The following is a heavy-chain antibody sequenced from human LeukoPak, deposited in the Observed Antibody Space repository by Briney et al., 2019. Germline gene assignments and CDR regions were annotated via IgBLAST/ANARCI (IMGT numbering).Heavy chain of an antibody. V-gene: IGHV3-7*01. CDR1: GFTFSSYW. CDR2: IKQDGSEK. J-gene: IGHJ4*02. Sequence: GGSLRLSCAASGFTFSSYWMSWVRQAPGKGLEWVANIKQDGSEKYYVDSVKGRFTISRDNAKNSLYLQMNSLRADDTAVYYCARYAGVLWDSSDYWGQGTLVTVSS. D-gene: IGHD3-10*01. CDR3: ARYAGVLWDSSDY.